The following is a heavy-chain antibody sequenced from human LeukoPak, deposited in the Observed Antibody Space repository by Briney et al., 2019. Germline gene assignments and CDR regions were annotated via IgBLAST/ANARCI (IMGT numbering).Heavy chain of an antibody. D-gene: IGHD3-16*01. J-gene: IGHJ4*02. CDR3: ARGRGSSDY. V-gene: IGHV4-34*01. Sequence: PSETLSLTCVVYGGSFSGYYWSWIRQPPGKGLEWIGEINHSGSTNYNPSLKSRVTISVDTSKNQFSLKLSSVTAADTAVYYCARGRGSSDYWGQGTLVTVSS. CDR1: GGSFSGYY. CDR2: INHSGST.